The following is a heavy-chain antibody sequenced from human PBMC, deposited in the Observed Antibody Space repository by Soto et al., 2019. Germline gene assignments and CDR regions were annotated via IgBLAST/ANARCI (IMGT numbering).Heavy chain of an antibody. CDR1: GYTFTSYG. CDR2: ISAYNGNT. J-gene: IGHJ5*02. V-gene: IGHV1-18*01. D-gene: IGHD2-2*03. CDR3: ARDGVGYCISTSCLNWFDP. Sequence: QVQLVQSGAEVKKPGASVKVSCKASGYTFTSYGISWVRQAPGQGLEWMGWISAYNGNTNYAQKHQVRVTMTTDTSTSTAYMELRSLRSDDTAVYYCARDGVGYCISTSCLNWFDPWGQGTLVTVSS.